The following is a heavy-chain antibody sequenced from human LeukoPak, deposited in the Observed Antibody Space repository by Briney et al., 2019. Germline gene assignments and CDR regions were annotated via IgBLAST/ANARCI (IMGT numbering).Heavy chain of an antibody. CDR1: GGSFSGYY. CDR2: INHSGST. Sequence: PSETLSLTCAVYGGSFSGYYWSWIRQPPGKGLEWIGEINHSGSTNYNPSLKSRVTISADTSKNQFSLKLSSVTAADTAVYYCARALRPYFDYWGQGTLVTVSS. CDR3: ARALRPYFDY. V-gene: IGHV4-34*01. J-gene: IGHJ4*02.